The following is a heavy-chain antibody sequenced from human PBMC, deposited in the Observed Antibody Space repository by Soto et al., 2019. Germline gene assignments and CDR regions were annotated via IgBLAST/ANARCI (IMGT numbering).Heavy chain of an antibody. CDR2: ISWDGGST. D-gene: IGHD6-19*01. CDR1: GFTFDDYA. Sequence: GGSLRLSCAASGFTFDDYAMHWVRQAPGKGLEWVSLISWDGGSTYYADSVKGRFTISRGNSKNSLYLQMNSLRAEDTALYYCAKDTGGEVAGVYYYYGMDVWGQGTTVTVSS. CDR3: AKDTGGEVAGVYYYYGMDV. J-gene: IGHJ6*02. V-gene: IGHV3-43D*04.